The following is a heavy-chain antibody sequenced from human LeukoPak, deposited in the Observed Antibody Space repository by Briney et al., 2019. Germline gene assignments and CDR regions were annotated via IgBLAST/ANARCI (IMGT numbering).Heavy chain of an antibody. CDR1: GFSLSTSGVG. D-gene: IGHD2-15*01. CDR3: AHNGLYH. Sequence: SGPTLVNPTQTLTLTCTFSGFSLSTSGVGVAWIRQSPGQALEWLAVIYWNDDQRYSPSLKSRLTITKDTSKNQVVLTMTNMDPADTATYHCAHNGLYHWGQGTLVTASS. J-gene: IGHJ5*02. CDR2: IYWNDDQ. V-gene: IGHV2-5*01.